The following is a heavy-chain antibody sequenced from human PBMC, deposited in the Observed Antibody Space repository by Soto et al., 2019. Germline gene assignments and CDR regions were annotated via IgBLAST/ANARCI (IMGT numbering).Heavy chain of an antibody. Sequence: GGSLRPSCAASGFTFSSFAMHWVSQAAGKWLEWVAVITYDGSNKYYADSVKGRFTISRDNSKNTLYLQMNSLRAEDTAVYYCAREGLGYCSSTSCPGLDYWGQGTLVTVSS. CDR1: GFTFSSFA. CDR3: AREGLGYCSSTSCPGLDY. D-gene: IGHD2-2*01. V-gene: IGHV3-30-3*01. CDR2: ITYDGSNK. J-gene: IGHJ4*02.